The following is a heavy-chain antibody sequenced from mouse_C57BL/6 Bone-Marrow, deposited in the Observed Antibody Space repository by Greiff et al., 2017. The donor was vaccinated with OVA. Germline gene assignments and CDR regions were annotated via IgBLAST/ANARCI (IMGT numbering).Heavy chain of an antibody. V-gene: IGHV1-72*01. J-gene: IGHJ2*01. CDR1: GYTFTSYW. Sequence: QVQLKQSGAEHVKPGASVKLSCKASGYTFTSYWMHWVKQRPGRGLEWIGRIDPNSGGTKYNEKFKSKATLTVDKPSSTAYMQLSSLTSEYSAVYDCARYDYDTEVHFDYWGQGTTLTVSS. CDR3: ARYDYDTEVHFDY. D-gene: IGHD2-4*01. CDR2: IDPNSGGT.